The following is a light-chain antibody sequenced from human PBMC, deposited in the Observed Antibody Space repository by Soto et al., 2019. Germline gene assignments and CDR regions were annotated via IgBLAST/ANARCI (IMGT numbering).Light chain of an antibody. CDR1: QSISSW. J-gene: IGKJ2*01. CDR3: QQYNDYVNS. CDR2: DAS. V-gene: IGKV1-5*01. Sequence: DIQMTQSPSTLSASVGDRVTISCRASQSISSWLAWYQQKPGMTPKLLIYDASRLESGVPLRFSGSGSGTEFTLTISSLQPDDFATYYCQQYNDYVNSFGQGTKLEMK.